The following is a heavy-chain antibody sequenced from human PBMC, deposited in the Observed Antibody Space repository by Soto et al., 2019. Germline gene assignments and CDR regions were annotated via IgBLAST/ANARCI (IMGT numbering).Heavy chain of an antibody. Sequence: PGGSLRLSCAASGFAFNDFAMNWVRQAPGKGPEWLSTISGSDDKTFHSDSVKARFNISKDNSNNKIFLQINSLRAEDTAIYYCAKGASHAPFEKWGRGTLVTVSS. CDR2: ISGSDDKT. J-gene: IGHJ4*02. CDR3: AKGASHAPFEK. V-gene: IGHV3-23*01. CDR1: GFAFNDFA.